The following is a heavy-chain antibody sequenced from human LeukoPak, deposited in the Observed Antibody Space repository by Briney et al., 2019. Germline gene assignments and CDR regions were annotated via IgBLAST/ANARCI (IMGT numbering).Heavy chain of an antibody. Sequence: GGSLRLSCAASGFTFSSYAMSWVRQAPGKGLEWVSAISGSGGSTYYADSVKGRFTISRDNSKNTLYLQMNSLRAEDTAVYYCAKDRDGSFGAAAEVLVLCDYWGQGTLVTVSS. D-gene: IGHD6-13*01. CDR2: ISGSGGST. CDR1: GFTFSSYA. J-gene: IGHJ4*02. V-gene: IGHV3-23*01. CDR3: AKDRDGSFGAAAEVLVLCDY.